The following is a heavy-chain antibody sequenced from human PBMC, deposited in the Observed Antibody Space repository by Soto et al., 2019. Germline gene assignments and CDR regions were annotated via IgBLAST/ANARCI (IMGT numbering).Heavy chain of an antibody. CDR3: AGDGGVTGMTTIFDY. V-gene: IGHV1-69*14. CDR2: SIPVYGTV. J-gene: IGHJ4*02. Sequence: QVQLVQSGTEVTKPGSSVQVSCKLSGGTFGHNGISWVRQVPGQGREWLGGSIPVYGTVNYALKFLGKVYITANTSSSAAYMELRGLRLEDTALYLCAGDGGVTGMTTIFDYWGQGTLIHASS. D-gene: IGHD2-8*02. CDR1: GGTFGHNG.